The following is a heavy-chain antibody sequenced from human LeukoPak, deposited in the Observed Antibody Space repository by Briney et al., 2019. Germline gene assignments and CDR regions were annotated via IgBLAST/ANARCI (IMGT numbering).Heavy chain of an antibody. J-gene: IGHJ4*02. CDR3: AKLVQWLVRSTTDY. Sequence: PGGSLRLSCAASGFTFSSLWMTWVRQAPGKGLEWVSAISGSGGSTYYADSVKGRFTISRDNSKNTLYLQMNSLRAEDTAVYYCAKLVQWLVRSTTDYWGQGTLVTVSS. V-gene: IGHV3-23*01. CDR1: GFTFSSLW. CDR2: ISGSGGST. D-gene: IGHD6-19*01.